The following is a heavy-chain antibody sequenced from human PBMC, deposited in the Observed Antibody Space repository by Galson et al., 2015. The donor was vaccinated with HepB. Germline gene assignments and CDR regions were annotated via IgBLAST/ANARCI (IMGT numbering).Heavy chain of an antibody. V-gene: IGHV3-74*01. Sequence: SLRLSCAASGFTFSSYWMHWVRQAPGKGLVYVSRITSDGSSTNYADSVKGRFTISRDNAKNTLNLQMNSLRAEDTAVYYCARGSTVLEYWGQGTLVTVSS. D-gene: IGHD4-11*01. J-gene: IGHJ4*02. CDR3: ARGSTVLEY. CDR2: ITSDGSST. CDR1: GFTFSSYW.